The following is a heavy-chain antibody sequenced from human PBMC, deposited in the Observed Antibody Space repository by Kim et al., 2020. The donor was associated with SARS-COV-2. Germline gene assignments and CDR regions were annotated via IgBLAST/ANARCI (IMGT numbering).Heavy chain of an antibody. CDR3: AREARRAVSRWYFDY. D-gene: IGHD4-17*01. CDR2: ISYDGSNK. V-gene: IGHV3-30-3*01. CDR1: GFTFSSYA. Sequence: GGSLRLSCAASGFTFSSYAMHWVRQAPGKGLEWVAVISYDGSNKYYADSVKGRFTISRDNSKNTLYLQMNSLRAEDTAVYYCAREARRAVSRWYFDYWGQGTLVTVSS. J-gene: IGHJ4*02.